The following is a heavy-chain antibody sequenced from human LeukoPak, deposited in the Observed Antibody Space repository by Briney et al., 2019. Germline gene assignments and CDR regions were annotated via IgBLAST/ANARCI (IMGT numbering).Heavy chain of an antibody. D-gene: IGHD4-23*01. CDR2: ISAYNGNT. J-gene: IGHJ4*02. CDR1: GYTFTSYY. Sequence: ASVKVSCKASGYTFTSYYMHWVRQAPGQGLEWMGWISAYNGNTNYAQKLQGRVTMTTDTSTSTAYMELRSLRSDDTAVYYCARRDDYGGNGVEGSDYWGQGTLVTVSS. V-gene: IGHV1-18*04. CDR3: ARRDDYGGNGVEGSDY.